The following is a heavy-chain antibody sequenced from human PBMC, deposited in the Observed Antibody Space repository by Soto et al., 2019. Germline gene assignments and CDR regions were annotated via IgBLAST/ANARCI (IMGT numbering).Heavy chain of an antibody. J-gene: IGHJ4*02. V-gene: IGHV4-59*01. Sequence: PSETLSLTCTVSGASMSEYFWSWIRQSPGKGLEWIGYIYYLGSTDYNPSLKSRVTISVDTSKRQFSLRLTSVTAADTAVYYCARDGYDGSGSPYPAFWGPGTRVTVSS. CDR3: ARDGYDGSGSPYPAF. D-gene: IGHD3-10*01. CDR2: IYYLGST. CDR1: GASMSEYF.